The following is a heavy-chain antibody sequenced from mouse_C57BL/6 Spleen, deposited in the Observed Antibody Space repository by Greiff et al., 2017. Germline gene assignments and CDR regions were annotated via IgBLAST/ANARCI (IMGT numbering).Heavy chain of an antibody. D-gene: IGHD4-1*01. CDR1: GYTFTDYY. Sequence: EVQLQQSGPELVKPGASVKISCKASGYTFTDYYMNWVKQSHGKSLEWIGDINPNNGGTSYNQKFKGKATLTVDKSSSTAYMELRSLTSEDSAVYYCARSPLNWDGRYAMDYWGQGTSGTVSS. V-gene: IGHV1-26*01. CDR2: INPNNGGT. CDR3: ARSPLNWDGRYAMDY. J-gene: IGHJ4*01.